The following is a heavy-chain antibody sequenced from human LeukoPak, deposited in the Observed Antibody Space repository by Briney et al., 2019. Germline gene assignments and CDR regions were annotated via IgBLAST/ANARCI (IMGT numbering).Heavy chain of an antibody. J-gene: IGHJ4*02. Sequence: GASVKVSCKASGGTFSSYAISWVRQAPGQGLEWMGGIIPIFGTANYAQKFQGRVTITAVESMSTAYMELSSLRSEDTAVYCCARGWLSETTVVTPYNYWGQGTLVTVSS. V-gene: IGHV1-69*13. CDR2: IIPIFGTA. CDR1: GGTFSSYA. D-gene: IGHD4-23*01. CDR3: ARGWLSETTVVTPYNY.